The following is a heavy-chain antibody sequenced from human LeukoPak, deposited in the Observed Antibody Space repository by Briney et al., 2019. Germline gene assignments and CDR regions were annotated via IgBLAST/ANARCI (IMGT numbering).Heavy chain of an antibody. CDR1: GGSFSGYY. CDR3: ATLTGSSGWYGFDY. D-gene: IGHD6-19*01. V-gene: IGHV4-34*01. Sequence: SETLSLTCAVYGGSFSGYYWSWIRQPPGKGLEWIGEINHSGSTNYNPSLKSRVTISVDTSKNQFSLKLSSVTAADTAVYYCATLTGSSGWYGFDYWGQGTQVTVSS. CDR2: INHSGST. J-gene: IGHJ4*02.